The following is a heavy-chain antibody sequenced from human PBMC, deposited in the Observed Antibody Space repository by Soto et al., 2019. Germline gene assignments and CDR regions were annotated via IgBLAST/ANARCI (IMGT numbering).Heavy chain of an antibody. CDR2: IYPGDSDT. D-gene: IGHD3-22*01. V-gene: IGHV5-51*01. J-gene: IGHJ5*02. Sequence: PGESLKISCKGSGYSFTSYWIGWVRQMPGKGLEWMGIIYPGDSDTRYSPSFQGQVTISADKSISTAYLQWSSLKASDTAMYYCARQHDSSGYYYVWFAPWGQGTLVTVSS. CDR3: ARQHDSSGYYYVWFAP. CDR1: GYSFTSYW.